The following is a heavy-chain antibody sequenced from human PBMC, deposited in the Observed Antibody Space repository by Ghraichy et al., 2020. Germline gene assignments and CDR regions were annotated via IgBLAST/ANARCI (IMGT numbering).Heavy chain of an antibody. CDR2: IGTAGDT. CDR3: ARGSGSSVHYYGMDV. Sequence: GGSLRLSCAASGFTFSSYDMHWVRQATGKGLEWVSAIGTAGDTYYPGSVKGRFTISRENAKNSLYLQMNSLRAGDTAVYYCARGSGSSVHYYGMDVWGQGTTVTVSS. CDR1: GFTFSSYD. V-gene: IGHV3-13*01. D-gene: IGHD6-19*01. J-gene: IGHJ6*02.